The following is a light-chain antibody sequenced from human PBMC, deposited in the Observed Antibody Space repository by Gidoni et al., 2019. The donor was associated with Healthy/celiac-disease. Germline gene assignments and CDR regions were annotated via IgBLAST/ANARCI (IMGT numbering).Light chain of an antibody. CDR3: QQSYSTPLT. CDR2: AAS. CDR1: QSISSY. V-gene: IGKV1-39*01. J-gene: IGKJ4*01. Sequence: DIPLTPAPSSLSASVGDRVTITFRASQSISSYLNWYQQKPGKAPKLLIYAASSLQSGVPSRFSGSGSGTDFTLTISSLQPEDFATYYCQQSYSTPLTFGGGTKVEIK.